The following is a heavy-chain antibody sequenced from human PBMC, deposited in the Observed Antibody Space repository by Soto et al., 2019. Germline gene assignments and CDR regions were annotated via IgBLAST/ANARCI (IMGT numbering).Heavy chain of an antibody. CDR3: ARDSMFGFWSGYYTRHYGMDV. J-gene: IGHJ6*02. CDR1: GGSISSYY. V-gene: IGHV4-59*01. CDR2: IYYSGST. Sequence: SETLSLTCTVSGGSISSYYWSWIRQPPGKGLEWIGYIYYSGSTNYNPSLKSRVTISVDTSKNQSSLKLSSVTAADTAVYYCARDSMFGFWSGYYTRHYGMDVWGQGTTVTVSS. D-gene: IGHD3-3*01.